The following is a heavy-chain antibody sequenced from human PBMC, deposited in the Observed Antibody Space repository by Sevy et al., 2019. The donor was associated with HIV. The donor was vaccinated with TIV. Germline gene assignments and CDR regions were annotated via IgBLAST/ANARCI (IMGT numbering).Heavy chain of an antibody. D-gene: IGHD1-26*01. J-gene: IGHJ4*02. CDR2: ICFSGGTI. V-gene: IGHV3-23*01. CDR3: VWEGCTQPQYY. CDR1: GFTFSVYT. Sequence: GGSLRLSCTASGFTFSVYTMTWVRQAPGKGLEWVSTICFSGGTIHYADSVMGCFTISRDNSKNTLYLQMNGLRVDDSAVYYCVWEGCTQPQYYWGQGTLVTVSS.